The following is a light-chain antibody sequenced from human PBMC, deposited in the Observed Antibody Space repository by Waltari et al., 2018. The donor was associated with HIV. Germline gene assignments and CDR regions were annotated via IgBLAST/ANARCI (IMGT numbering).Light chain of an antibody. Sequence: DIQMTQSPSSLSASVGDRISITCRASQVISNYLAWYQQAPGKVPKLLIPAASTLQSGVPSRFSGSGSGTDFILTISSLQPEDVGTYYCQKYGSAPWTFGQGTKVAIK. V-gene: IGKV1-27*01. CDR1: QVISNY. CDR2: AAS. J-gene: IGKJ1*01. CDR3: QKYGSAPWT.